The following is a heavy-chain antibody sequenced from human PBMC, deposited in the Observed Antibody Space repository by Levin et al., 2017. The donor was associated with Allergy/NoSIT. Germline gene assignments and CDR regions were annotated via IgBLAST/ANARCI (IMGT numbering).Heavy chain of an antibody. CDR3: SRDYDYVGGTPTGPDY. D-gene: IGHD3-16*01. V-gene: IGHV1-46*03. Sequence: GGSLRLSCKASGYTFTNNYMHWVRQAPGLGLEWMGIITPSSGSASYAQNFQGRVIMTRDTSTSTVYMELSSLRSEDTAVYYCSRDYDYVGGTPTGPDYWGQGTLVTVSS. J-gene: IGHJ4*02. CDR2: ITPSSGSA. CDR1: GYTFTNNY.